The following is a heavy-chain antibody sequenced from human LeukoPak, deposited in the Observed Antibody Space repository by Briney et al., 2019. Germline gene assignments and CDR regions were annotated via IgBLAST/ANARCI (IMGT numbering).Heavy chain of an antibody. CDR3: AREMEATGYYFDY. J-gene: IGHJ4*02. V-gene: IGHV3-30-3*01. Sequence: GGSLRLSCAASGFTFSSYAMHWVRQAPGKGLEWVAVISYDGSNKYYADSVKGRFTISRDNSKNTLYLQMNSLRAEDTAVYYCAREMEATGYYFDYWGQGTLVTVSS. D-gene: IGHD5-12*01. CDR1: GFTFSSYA. CDR2: ISYDGSNK.